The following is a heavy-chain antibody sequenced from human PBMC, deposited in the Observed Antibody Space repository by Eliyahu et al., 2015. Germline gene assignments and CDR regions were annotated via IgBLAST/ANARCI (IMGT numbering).Heavy chain of an antibody. J-gene: IGHJ4*02. CDR1: XGSXSNYY. D-gene: IGHD2-15*01. V-gene: IGHV4-59*01. CDR2: IYSXGSX. Sequence: QVQLQESGPGLVKPSETLSLTCVVXXGSXSNYYWSWXRQPPGKGLEWIGYIYSXGSXNYNPSLKXRPTISVDTSKNQFSLKLTSVTAADTALYYCARGRCSRGSCCFDCWGQGTPVTVSS. CDR3: ARGRCSRGSCCFDC.